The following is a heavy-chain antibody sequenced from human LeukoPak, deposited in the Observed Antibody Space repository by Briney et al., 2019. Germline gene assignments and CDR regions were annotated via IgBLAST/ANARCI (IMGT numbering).Heavy chain of an antibody. Sequence: GGSLRLSCAASGFTFRSYWMHWVRQAPGKGLVWVSRINSDGSNTNYADSVKGRFTVPRDNAKNTLYLQMNSLRAEDTAVYYCATSSSDYWGQGTLVTVSS. CDR3: ATSSSDY. CDR2: INSDGSNT. J-gene: IGHJ4*02. CDR1: GFTFRSYW. V-gene: IGHV3-74*01. D-gene: IGHD2-2*01.